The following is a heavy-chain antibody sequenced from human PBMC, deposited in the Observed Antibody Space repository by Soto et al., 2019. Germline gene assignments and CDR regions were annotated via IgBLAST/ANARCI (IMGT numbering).Heavy chain of an antibody. J-gene: IGHJ4*02. CDR2: ISSSSSYI. Sequence: GGSLRLSCAASGFTFSSYSMNWVRQAPGKGLEWVSSISSSSSYIYYADSVKGRFTISRDNAKNSLYLQMNSLRAEDTAVYYCAREYYDFWSGYPTYFDYWGQGTLVTVSS. V-gene: IGHV3-21*01. CDR3: AREYYDFWSGYPTYFDY. D-gene: IGHD3-3*01. CDR1: GFTFSSYS.